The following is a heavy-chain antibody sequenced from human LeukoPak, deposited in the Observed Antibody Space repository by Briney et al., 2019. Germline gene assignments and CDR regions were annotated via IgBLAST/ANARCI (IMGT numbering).Heavy chain of an antibody. CDR3: ARHGSSYYEPRYNWFDP. Sequence: GESLKISCKGSGYSFTNYWIGWVRQMPGKGLEWMGMTYPGDSDTRYSPSFQGQVTISADKSITTAYLQWSSLKASDTAMYYCARHGSSYYEPRYNWFDPWGQGTLVTVSS. D-gene: IGHD3-16*01. V-gene: IGHV5-51*01. J-gene: IGHJ5*02. CDR1: GYSFTNYW. CDR2: TYPGDSDT.